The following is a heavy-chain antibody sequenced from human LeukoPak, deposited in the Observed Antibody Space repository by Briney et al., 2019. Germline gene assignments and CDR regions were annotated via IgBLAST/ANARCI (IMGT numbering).Heavy chain of an antibody. CDR1: GFTFSSYS. D-gene: IGHD5-18*01. CDR2: ISSSSSYI. Sequence: GGSLRLSCAASGFTFSSYSMNWVRQAPGKGLEWVSSISSSSSYIYYADSVKGRFTISRDNAKNSLYLQMNSLRAEDTAVYYCAKDSSAMAKDYWGQGTLVTVSS. V-gene: IGHV3-21*01. J-gene: IGHJ4*02. CDR3: AKDSSAMAKDY.